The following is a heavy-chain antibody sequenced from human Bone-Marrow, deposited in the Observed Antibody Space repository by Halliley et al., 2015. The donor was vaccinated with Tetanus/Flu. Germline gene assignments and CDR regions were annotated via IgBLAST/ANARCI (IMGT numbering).Heavy chain of an antibody. D-gene: IGHD5-12*01. V-gene: IGHV4-4*02. CDR3: ASHSGYGYYFDY. J-gene: IGHJ4*02. Sequence: GGMGETPHRGSPNYNPPLKSRGPISVDRPKTQFSLKRTSVTAADTAVYYCASHSGYGYYFDYWGQGTLVTVSS. CDR2: TPHRGSP.